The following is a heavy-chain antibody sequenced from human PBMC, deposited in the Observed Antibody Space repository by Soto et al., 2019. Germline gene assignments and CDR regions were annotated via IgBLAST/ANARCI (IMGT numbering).Heavy chain of an antibody. D-gene: IGHD2-2*01. CDR3: ARDCISTSCYGQYCSYGMDV. Sequence: QVQLVQSGAEVKKPGASVKVSCKASGYTFTSYGISWVRQAPGQGLEWMGWISAYNGNTNYAQKLQGRVTMTTDTSTSTAYMELRSLRSDDTAVYYCARDCISTSCYGQYCSYGMDVWGQGTTVTVSS. CDR1: GYTFTSYG. J-gene: IGHJ6*02. V-gene: IGHV1-18*01. CDR2: ISAYNGNT.